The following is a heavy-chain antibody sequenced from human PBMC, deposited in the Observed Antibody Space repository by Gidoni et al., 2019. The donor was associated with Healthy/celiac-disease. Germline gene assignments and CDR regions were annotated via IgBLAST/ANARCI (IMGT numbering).Heavy chain of an antibody. CDR1: GFTFSSYS. CDR2: IRSSSSYI. CDR3: ARDSSADSSGWYDY. J-gene: IGHJ4*02. Sequence: EVQLVESGGGLVKPGGSLRLSCAASGFTFSSYSMNWVRQAPGKGLEWVSSIRSSSSYIYYADSVKGRFTISRDNAKNSLYLQMNSLRAEDTAVYYCARDSSADSSGWYDYWGQGTLVTVSS. D-gene: IGHD6-19*01. V-gene: IGHV3-21*01.